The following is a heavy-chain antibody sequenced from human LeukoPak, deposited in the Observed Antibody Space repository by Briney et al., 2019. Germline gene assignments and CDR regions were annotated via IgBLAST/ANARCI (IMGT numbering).Heavy chain of an antibody. J-gene: IGHJ6*03. CDR2: ISSSSSYI. V-gene: IGHV3-21*01. CDR3: ARDADYCSSTSCYFHYHMDV. CDR1: GFTFSSYN. Sequence: GGSLRLSCAASGFTFSSYNMNWVRQAPGKGLEWVSSISSSSSYIYYADSVKGRFTNSRDNAKNSLYLQMNSLRAEDTAVYYCARDADYCSSTSCYFHYHMDVWGKGTTVTVSS. D-gene: IGHD2-2*01.